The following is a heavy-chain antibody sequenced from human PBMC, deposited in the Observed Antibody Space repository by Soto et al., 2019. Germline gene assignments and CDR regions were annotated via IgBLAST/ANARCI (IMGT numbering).Heavy chain of an antibody. CDR2: IIPIFGTA. CDR1: GGTFSSYA. V-gene: IGHV1-69*13. Sequence: RASVKVSCKASGGTFSSYAISWVRQAPGQGLEWMGGIIPIFGTANYAQKFQGRVTITADESTSTAYMELSSLRSEDTAVYYCASVKNGTVSLQLFDPWGQGTLVTVSS. D-gene: IGHD1-7*01. J-gene: IGHJ5*02. CDR3: ASVKNGTVSLQLFDP.